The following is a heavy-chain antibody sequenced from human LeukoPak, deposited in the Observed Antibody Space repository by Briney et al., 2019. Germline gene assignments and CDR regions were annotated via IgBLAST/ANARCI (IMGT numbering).Heavy chain of an antibody. D-gene: IGHD3-10*01. CDR3: ARVRMVRGVIGGDFDY. V-gene: IGHV4-31*03. J-gene: IGHJ4*02. CDR1: GGSISSGGFY. CDR2: IYYSGNT. Sequence: SQTLSLTCTVSGGSISSGGFYWTWIRQHPGKGLEWIGYIYYSGNTYYNPSLKSRLTNSVDRSKNQFSLKLTSVTAADTAVYYCARVRMVRGVIGGDFDYWGQGTLVTVSS.